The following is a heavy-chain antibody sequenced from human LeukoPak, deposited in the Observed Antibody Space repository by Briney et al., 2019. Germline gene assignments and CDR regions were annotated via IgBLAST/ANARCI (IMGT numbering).Heavy chain of an antibody. V-gene: IGHV3-11*06. D-gene: IGHD2-2*01. CDR2: ISTSSTYT. Sequence: GGSLRLSCAASGFTFSDYYMNWIRQAPGKGLEWVSCISTSSTYTNYADSVRGRFTISRDNASNSLYLQMNSLRAEDTAVYYCARAQVVPAATYYYYYGMDVWGKGTTVTVSS. CDR3: ARAQVVPAATYYYYYGMDV. J-gene: IGHJ6*04. CDR1: GFTFSDYY.